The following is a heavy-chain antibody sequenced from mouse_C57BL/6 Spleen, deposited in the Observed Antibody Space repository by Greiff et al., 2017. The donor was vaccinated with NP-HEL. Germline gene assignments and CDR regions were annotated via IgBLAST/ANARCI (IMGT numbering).Heavy chain of an antibody. CDR3: ARGFYYDYAWFAY. V-gene: IGHV1-55*01. CDR2: IYPGSGST. Sequence: VQLQQPGAELVKPGASVKMSCKASGYTFTSYWITWVKQRPGQGLEWIGDIYPGSGSTNYNEKFKSKATLTVDTSSSTAYMQLSSLTSEDSAVYYCARGFYYDYAWFAYWGQGTLVTVSA. D-gene: IGHD2-4*01. CDR1: GYTFTSYW. J-gene: IGHJ3*01.